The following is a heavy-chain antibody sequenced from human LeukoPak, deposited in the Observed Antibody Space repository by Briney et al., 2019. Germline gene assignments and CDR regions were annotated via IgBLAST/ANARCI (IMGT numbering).Heavy chain of an antibody. J-gene: IGHJ4*02. CDR2: IFGSRSGNT. V-gene: IGHV3-23*01. CDR1: GFTFSNYA. CDR3: AKDHLDRSGYPYFDS. D-gene: IGHD3-22*01. Sequence: SGGSLRLSCAASGFTFSNYAMSWVRQAPGKGLEWVSGIFGSRSGNTYYADPVKGRFTISRDNSKSTLYLQMNSLGSGDTAVYYCAKDHLDRSGYPYFDSWGQGGLVTVSS.